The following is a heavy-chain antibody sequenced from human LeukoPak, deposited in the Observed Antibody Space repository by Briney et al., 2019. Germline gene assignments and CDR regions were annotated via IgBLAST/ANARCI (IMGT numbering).Heavy chain of an antibody. J-gene: IGHJ3*02. CDR3: ATAIVVVPAAMALGI. V-gene: IGHV3-23*01. Sequence: GGSLRLSCAASGFTFSSYAMSWVRQAPGKGLEWVSAISGSGGSTYYADSVKGRFTISRDNSKNTLYLQMNSLRADDTAVYYCATAIVVVPAAMALGIWGQGTKVTVSS. CDR1: GFTFSSYA. D-gene: IGHD2-2*01. CDR2: ISGSGGST.